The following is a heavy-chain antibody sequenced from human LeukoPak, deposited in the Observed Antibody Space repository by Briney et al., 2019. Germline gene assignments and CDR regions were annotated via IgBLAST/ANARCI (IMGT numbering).Heavy chain of an antibody. CDR1: GFAFSSYW. J-gene: IGHJ6*02. CDR2: INQDGSEK. CDR3: ARGNYNYYYGMDV. V-gene: IGHV3-7*02. Sequence: QPGGSLRLSCAASGFAFSSYWMSWVRQAPGKGLEWVANINQDGSEKYYVDSVKGRFTISRDNAKNSLYLQMNSLKDEDTSVYYCARGNYNYYYGMDVWGQGTTVTVSS.